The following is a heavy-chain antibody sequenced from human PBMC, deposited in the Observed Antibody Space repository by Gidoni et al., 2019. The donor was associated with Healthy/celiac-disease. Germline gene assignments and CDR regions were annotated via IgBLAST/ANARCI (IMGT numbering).Heavy chain of an antibody. Sequence: EVQLVESGGGLVQHGRSMRPSGAAAGFTFYAYALHWVRQAPGKGLEWVAGSSWHSDIIGYGDSVKGRFTVSRDNAKKSLHLQMHSLRVEDTALYYCAKDVLAVTSRGFDYWGQGTLVTVSS. D-gene: IGHD4-17*01. CDR2: SSWHSDII. CDR1: GFTFYAYA. CDR3: AKDVLAVTSRGFDY. J-gene: IGHJ4*02. V-gene: IGHV3-9*01.